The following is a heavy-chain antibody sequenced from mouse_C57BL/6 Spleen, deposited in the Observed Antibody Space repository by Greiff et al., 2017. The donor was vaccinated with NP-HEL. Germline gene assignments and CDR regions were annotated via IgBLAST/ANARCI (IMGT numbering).Heavy chain of an antibody. D-gene: IGHD1-1*01. Sequence: VQLQQSGPELVKPGASVKISCKASGYSFTDYNMNWVKQSNGKSLEWIGVITPNYGTTSYNQKFKGKATLTVDQSSSTAYMQLNSLTSEDSAVYYCARRDYYGSSLVFDYWGQGTTLTVSS. J-gene: IGHJ2*01. V-gene: IGHV1-39*01. CDR3: ARRDYYGSSLVFDY. CDR1: GYSFTDYN. CDR2: ITPNYGTT.